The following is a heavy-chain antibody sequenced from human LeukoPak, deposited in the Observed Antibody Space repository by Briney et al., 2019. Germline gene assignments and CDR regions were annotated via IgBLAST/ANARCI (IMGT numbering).Heavy chain of an antibody. J-gene: IGHJ4*02. CDR1: GGSIMTTNW. D-gene: IGHD1-26*01. CDR2: VHLSGAT. Sequence: SGTLSLTCDVSGGSIMTTNWWSWVRQHPNKGLEWIGEVHLSGATNYNPSLESRVTMSIDTSKNHLSLELTSVTAADTAMYYCTRESGAFSPFGFWGQGTLVTVSS. V-gene: IGHV4-4*02. CDR3: TRESGAFSPFGF.